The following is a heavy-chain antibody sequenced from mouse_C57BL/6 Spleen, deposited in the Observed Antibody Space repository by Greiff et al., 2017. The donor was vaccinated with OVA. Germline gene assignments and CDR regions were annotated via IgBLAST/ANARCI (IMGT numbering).Heavy chain of an antibody. V-gene: IGHV1-55*01. CDR2: IYPGSGST. J-gene: IGHJ2*01. CDR1: GYTFTSYW. Sequence: VQLQQPGAELVKPGASVKMSCKASGYTFTSYWITWVKQRPGQGLEWIGDIYPGSGSTNYNEKFKSKATLTVDTSSSTAYMQLSSLTSEDSAVYYCARGAGRTGYFDYWGQGTTLTVSS. CDR3: ARGAGRTGYFDY. D-gene: IGHD4-1*01.